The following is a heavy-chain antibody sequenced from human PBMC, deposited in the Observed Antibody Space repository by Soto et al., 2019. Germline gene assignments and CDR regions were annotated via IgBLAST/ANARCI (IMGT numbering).Heavy chain of an antibody. CDR2: IIYDGSTK. Sequence: QVQLVESGGGVVQPGRSLRLSCAASGFTFSSYGMHWVRQAPGKGLEWVAVIIYDGSTKYYADSVKGRFTISRENSKSTLYLQMNSLRAEDTAVYYCAKDRMGAGVRGYFAYWGQGTLVTVSS. CDR3: AKDRMGAGVRGYFAY. J-gene: IGHJ4*02. CDR1: GFTFSSYG. V-gene: IGHV3-30*18. D-gene: IGHD3-10*01.